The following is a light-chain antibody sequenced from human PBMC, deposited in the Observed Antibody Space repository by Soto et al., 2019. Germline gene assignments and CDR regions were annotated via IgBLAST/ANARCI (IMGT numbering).Light chain of an antibody. V-gene: IGKV1-39*01. CDR2: AAI. J-gene: IGKJ1*01. CDR1: QTISNY. Sequence: DIPITQPPSSLSASVGDRVTMSCRASQTISNYLNWYQQKPGKAPKLMTYAAISLQSGVPSRFGGSRSGTDIALTMSSLQAEDFATYYCQESFSSPRTFGKGTKVEI. CDR3: QESFSSPRT.